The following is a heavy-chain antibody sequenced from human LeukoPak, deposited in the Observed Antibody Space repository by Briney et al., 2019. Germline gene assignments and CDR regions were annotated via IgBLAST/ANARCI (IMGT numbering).Heavy chain of an antibody. D-gene: IGHD4-23*01. CDR3: AREDYGGKAARAFDI. V-gene: IGHV4-59*01. CDR1: GGSISSYY. J-gene: IGHJ3*02. Sequence: PSETLSLTCTVSGGSISSYYWSWIRQPPGKGLEWIGYIYYSGSTNYNPSLKSRVTISVDTSKNQSSLKLSSVTAADTAVYYCAREDYGGKAARAFDIWGQGTMVTVSS. CDR2: IYYSGST.